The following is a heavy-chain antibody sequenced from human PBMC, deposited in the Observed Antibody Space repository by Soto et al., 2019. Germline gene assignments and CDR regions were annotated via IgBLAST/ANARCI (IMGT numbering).Heavy chain of an antibody. J-gene: IGHJ4*02. D-gene: IGHD3-3*01. CDR3: VVQQMEIFGVVYSFDY. CDR1: GVTVWSSG. CDR2: ISSSSSYI. V-gene: IGHV3-21*01. Sequence: GSLGIACAASGVTVWSSGVNGVRQTPGKGLEWVSSISSSSSYIYYADSVKGRFTISRDNAKNSLYLQMNSLRAEDTAVYYCVVQQMEIFGVVYSFDYWGKGPLVTASS.